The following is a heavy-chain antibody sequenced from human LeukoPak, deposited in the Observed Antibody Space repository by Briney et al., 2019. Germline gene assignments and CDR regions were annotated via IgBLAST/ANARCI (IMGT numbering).Heavy chain of an antibody. J-gene: IGHJ4*02. V-gene: IGHV3-11*03. CDR2: ISNSGSYT. CDR3: ARATGRGPGGHFDY. CDR1: GLTYSAQY. D-gene: IGHD1-14*01. Sequence: GGSLRLSCAVSGLTYSAQYMSWIRQAPGKGLEWISYISNSGSYTNSADSVRGRFTISRDNAENSLFLQMNSLRAEDTAVYYCARATGRGPGGHFDYWGQGTLVTVSS.